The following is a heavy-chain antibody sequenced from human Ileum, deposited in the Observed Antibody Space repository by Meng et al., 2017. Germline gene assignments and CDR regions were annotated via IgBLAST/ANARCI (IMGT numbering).Heavy chain of an antibody. CDR3: ARDPSGGDCLDY. Sequence: GGSLRLSCAASGFTFSCYAMHWVRQAPGKGLEWVAVISYDGSNKYYADSVKGRFTISRDNSKNTLYLQMNSLRAEDTAVYYCARDPSGGDCLDYWGQGTLVTVSS. CDR1: GFTFSCYA. CDR2: ISYDGSNK. J-gene: IGHJ4*02. D-gene: IGHD2-21*02. V-gene: IGHV3-30*01.